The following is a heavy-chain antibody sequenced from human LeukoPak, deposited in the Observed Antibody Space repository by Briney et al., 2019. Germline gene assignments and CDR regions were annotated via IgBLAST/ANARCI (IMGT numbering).Heavy chain of an antibody. CDR1: GYTFTSYY. Sequence: ASVKVSCKASGYTFTSYYMHWVRQAPGQGLEWMGIINPSGGSTSYAQKFQGRVTMTRDTSTSTVYMELSGLRSEDTAVYCCAREVAVAENFDYWGQGTLVTVSS. CDR3: AREVAVAENFDY. V-gene: IGHV1-46*01. D-gene: IGHD6-19*01. J-gene: IGHJ4*02. CDR2: INPSGGST.